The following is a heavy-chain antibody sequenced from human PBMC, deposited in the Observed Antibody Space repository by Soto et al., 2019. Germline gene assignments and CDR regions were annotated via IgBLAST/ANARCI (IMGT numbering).Heavy chain of an antibody. CDR3: VRLDSNSVRFANYYYGMAV. D-gene: IGHD3-10*02. J-gene: IGHJ6*02. CDR2: ISSSSNTI. Sequence: PGGSLRLSCAASGFTFSSYSMNWVRLGPGKGLEWVSYISSSSNTIYYADSVKGRFSISRDNDKILLYLQMNSLRDEDTAAFYCVRLDSNSVRFANYYYGMAVWGQGTTVTVSS. CDR1: GFTFSSYS. V-gene: IGHV3-48*02.